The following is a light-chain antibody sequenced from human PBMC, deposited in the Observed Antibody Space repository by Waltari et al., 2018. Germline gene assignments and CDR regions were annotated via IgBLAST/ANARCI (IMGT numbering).Light chain of an antibody. J-gene: IGLJ3*02. CDR3: QAWGTGIGV. Sequence: QLVLTQSPSASASLGASVKITCTLSSGHSSNVVAWHQQQPGKGPRYLMKVNSDGSHSKGDGVPDRFSGYSSGAERYLTISSLQSDDEADYYCQAWGTGIGVFGGGTRLTV. CDR1: SGHSSNV. V-gene: IGLV4-69*01. CDR2: VNSDGSH.